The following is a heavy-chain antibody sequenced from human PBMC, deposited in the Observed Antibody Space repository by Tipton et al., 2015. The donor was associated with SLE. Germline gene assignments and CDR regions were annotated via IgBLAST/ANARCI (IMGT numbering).Heavy chain of an antibody. D-gene: IGHD2-8*01. CDR3: ATLMVDAFDI. J-gene: IGHJ3*02. Sequence: LRLSCAVYGGSFSGYYWSWIRQPPGKGLEWIGEINHSGSTNYNPSLKSRVTISVDTSKNQFSLKLSSVTAADTAVYYCATLMVDAFDIWGQGTMVTVSS. CDR1: GGSFSGYY. CDR2: INHSGST. V-gene: IGHV4-34*01.